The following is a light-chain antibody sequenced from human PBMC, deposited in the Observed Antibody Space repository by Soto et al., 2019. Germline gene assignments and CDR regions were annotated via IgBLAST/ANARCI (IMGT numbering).Light chain of an antibody. Sequence: DIVLTQSPGTLSLSPGERATLSCRTSQSVSSNYLAWYQQKPGQAPRLLIYGASTRATGIPDRFSGSGSGADFTLTIRRLEPEDFAVYYCQQYGTSFWTFGQGTKVEIK. V-gene: IGKV3-20*01. CDR3: QQYGTSFWT. CDR2: GAS. J-gene: IGKJ1*01. CDR1: QSVSSNY.